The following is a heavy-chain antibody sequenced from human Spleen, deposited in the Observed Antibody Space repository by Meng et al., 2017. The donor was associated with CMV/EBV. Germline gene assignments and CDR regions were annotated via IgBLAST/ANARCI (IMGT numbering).Heavy chain of an antibody. Sequence: GGSLRLSCAASGFTFSRYWTTWVRQAPGKGLEWVANIKEDGTDEYYVDSVKGRFTISRDNAKNSLYLQMNSLRAEDTAVYYCAKELTSWSPNFDYWGQGTLVTVSS. V-gene: IGHV3-7*01. CDR2: IKEDGTDE. CDR3: AKELTSWSPNFDY. J-gene: IGHJ4*02. CDR1: GFTFSRYW. D-gene: IGHD2-2*01.